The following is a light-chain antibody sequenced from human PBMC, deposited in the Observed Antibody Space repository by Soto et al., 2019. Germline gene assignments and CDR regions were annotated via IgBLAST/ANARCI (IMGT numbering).Light chain of an antibody. CDR3: QQGYRPPYT. J-gene: IGKJ2*01. Sequence: DIQMTQSPSSLSASVGDRVTITCRASQTITRYLNWYQHKPGEAPKLLIYTTSSLQSGVPSRFSGRGSGSDFTLTISSLQPEDFATYYCQQGYRPPYTFGQGTTLEIK. CDR2: TTS. CDR1: QTITRY. V-gene: IGKV1-39*01.